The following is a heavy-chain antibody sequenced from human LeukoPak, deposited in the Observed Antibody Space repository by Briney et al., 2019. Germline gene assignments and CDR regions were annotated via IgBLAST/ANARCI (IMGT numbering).Heavy chain of an antibody. CDR1: GDSISIYY. V-gene: IGHV4-59*12. CDR2: IYNSGST. D-gene: IGHD4-17*01. CDR3: ATKSQSGPAVRLDL. Sequence: SETLSLTCTVSGDSISIYYWSWIRQPPGKGLEWIGYIYNSGSTNYNPSLKSRVTISVDTSKNQFSLKLTSVTAADTAVYYCATKSQSGPAVRLDLWGRGTLVTVSS. J-gene: IGHJ2*01.